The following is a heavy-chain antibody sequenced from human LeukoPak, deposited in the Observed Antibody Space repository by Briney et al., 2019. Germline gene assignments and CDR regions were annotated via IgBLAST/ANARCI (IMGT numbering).Heavy chain of an antibody. CDR3: VRHGYSGGAFDI. CDR2: IYPKRDGT. V-gene: IGHV1-2*02. CDR1: GYTFTGHY. Sequence: SVKVSCKASGYTFTGHYMHWVRQAPGQGLEWMGWIYPKRDGTNYAQKFQSRDNLTRETPIPTAFVEKNLHKSDDTGVLFCVRHGYSGGAFDIWGQGTMVTVSS. D-gene: IGHD5-12*01. J-gene: IGHJ3*02.